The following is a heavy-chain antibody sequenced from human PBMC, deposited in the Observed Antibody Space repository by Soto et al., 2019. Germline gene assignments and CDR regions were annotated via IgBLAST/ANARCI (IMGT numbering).Heavy chain of an antibody. V-gene: IGHV4-59*01. CDR2: IYYSGST. J-gene: IGHJ6*03. Sequence: QVQLQESGPGLVKPSETLSLTCTVSGGSISSYYWSWIRQPPGKGLEWIGYIYYSGSTNYNPSLNSRVTISLDTSKNQFSLKLSSVTAADTAVYYCARSYRRYCSGGSCYSYYYYYMDVWGKGTTVTVSS. CDR3: ARSYRRYCSGGSCYSYYYYYMDV. D-gene: IGHD2-15*01. CDR1: GGSISSYY.